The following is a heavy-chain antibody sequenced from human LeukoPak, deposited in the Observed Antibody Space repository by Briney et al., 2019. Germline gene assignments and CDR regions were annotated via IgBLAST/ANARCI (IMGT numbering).Heavy chain of an antibody. J-gene: IGHJ4*02. CDR2: IGSSGSTI. V-gene: IGHV3-48*03. Sequence: GGSLRLSCAASGFTFSDYEMNWVRQAPGKGLEWISYIGSSGSTIYYADSAKGRFTISRDNTKNSMYLQMNGLRVEDMSVYYCARVRGSGNRLGYFDYWGQGTLVTVSS. CDR3: ARVRGSGNRLGYFDY. CDR1: GFTFSDYE. D-gene: IGHD3-10*01.